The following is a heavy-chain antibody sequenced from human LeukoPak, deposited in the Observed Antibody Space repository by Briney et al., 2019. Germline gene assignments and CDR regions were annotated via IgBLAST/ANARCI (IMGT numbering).Heavy chain of an antibody. V-gene: IGHV3-23*01. CDR3: ARAHGGGIAVAGTTSDY. CDR2: VRGSGSDT. CDR1: GFTFSTYA. Sequence: GGSLRLSCAASGFTFSTYAMSWVRQAPGKGLEWVSAVRGSGSDTYYADSVKGRFTISRDNSKNTLYLQMNSLRTEDTAVYYCARAHGGGIAVAGTTSDYWGQGTLVTVSS. J-gene: IGHJ4*02. D-gene: IGHD6-19*01.